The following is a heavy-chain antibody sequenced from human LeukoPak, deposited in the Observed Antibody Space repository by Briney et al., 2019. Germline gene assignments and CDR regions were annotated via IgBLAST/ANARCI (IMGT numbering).Heavy chain of an antibody. V-gene: IGHV4-39*01. Sequence: PPETLSLTCTVSGGSISTSGYYWGWIRQPPGKGLEWIATIYYSGSTYYNPSLNSRVTISVDTSSNQFSLKLSSVTAADTAVYYCASLKTVVAATYYYYGMDVWGQGTTVTVSS. D-gene: IGHD2-15*01. CDR1: GGSISTSGYY. J-gene: IGHJ6*02. CDR2: IYYSGST. CDR3: ASLKTVVAATYYYYGMDV.